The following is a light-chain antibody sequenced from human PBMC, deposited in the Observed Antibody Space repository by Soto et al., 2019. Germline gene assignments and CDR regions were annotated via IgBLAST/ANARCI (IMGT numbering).Light chain of an antibody. CDR2: EVS. CDR1: SSDVGAYKY. V-gene: IGLV2-14*01. J-gene: IGLJ3*02. Sequence: QSALTQPASVSGSPGQSITISCTGYSSDVGAYKYVSWFQQHPGKAPKLIIYEVSNRPSGVSDRFSGSKSGNTASLTISGLQAEDEADYHCSSYTTTTAWVFGGGTKLTVL. CDR3: SSYTTTTAWV.